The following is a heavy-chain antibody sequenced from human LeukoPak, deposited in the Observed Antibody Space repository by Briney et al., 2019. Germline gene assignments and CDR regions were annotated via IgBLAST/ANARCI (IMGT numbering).Heavy chain of an antibody. V-gene: IGHV3-23*01. CDR1: GGSLSTSSYY. D-gene: IGHD5-24*01. CDR2: ISSSGGST. Sequence: ETLSLTCTASGGSLSTSSYYWAWIRQAPGKGLEWVSGISSSGGSTSYADSVKGRFTISRDNSKNTLYLQMNSLRAEDTAVYYCAKDLSVEMATITFDYWGQGTLVTVSS. J-gene: IGHJ4*02. CDR3: AKDLSVEMATITFDY.